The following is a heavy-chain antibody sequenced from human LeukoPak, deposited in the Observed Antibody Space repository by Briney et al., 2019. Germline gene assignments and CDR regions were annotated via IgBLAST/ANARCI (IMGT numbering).Heavy chain of an antibody. CDR2: ISSSGTAV. Sequence: GGSLRLSCAASGFTFSDYYMSWIRQAPGKGLEWISYISSSGTAVYYADSVKGRFTISRDNAKNSVHLQMNSLRAEDTAVYYCARAYDFPNWFDPWGQGTLVTVSS. J-gene: IGHJ5*02. CDR1: GFTFSDYY. CDR3: ARAYDFPNWFDP. V-gene: IGHV3-11*04. D-gene: IGHD3-3*01.